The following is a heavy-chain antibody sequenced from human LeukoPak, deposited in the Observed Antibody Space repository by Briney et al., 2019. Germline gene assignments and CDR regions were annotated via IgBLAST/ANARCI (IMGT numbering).Heavy chain of an antibody. J-gene: IGHJ4*02. CDR2: FHYSGST. CDR3: ARHYYDTTGCPFDY. V-gene: IGHV4-39*01. D-gene: IGHD3-22*01. Sequence: SETLSLTCTVSGGSISSTSDYWDWIRQPPGKGLEWIGTFHYSGSTYYNPSLNSRVTISVDTSKNQFSLGLSSVTAADTAVYYCARHYYDTTGCPFDYWGQGTLVTVSS. CDR1: GGSISSTSDY.